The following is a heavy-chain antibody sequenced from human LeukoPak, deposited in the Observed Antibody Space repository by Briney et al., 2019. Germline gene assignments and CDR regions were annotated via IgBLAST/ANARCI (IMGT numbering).Heavy chain of an antibody. J-gene: IGHJ2*01. CDR3: ARAGDYYDSSGCYPTFYWYFDL. CDR1: GYTFTSYG. CDR2: ISAYNGNT. D-gene: IGHD3-22*01. Sequence: ASVKVSCKASGYTFTSYGISWVRQAPGQGLEWMGWISAYNGNTNYAQKLQGRVTMTTDTSTSTAYMELRSLRSDDTAVYYCARAGDYYDSSGCYPTFYWYFDLWGRGTLVTVSS. V-gene: IGHV1-18*01.